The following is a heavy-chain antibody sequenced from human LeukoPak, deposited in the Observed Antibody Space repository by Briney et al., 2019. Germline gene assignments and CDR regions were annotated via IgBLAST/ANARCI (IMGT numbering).Heavy chain of an antibody. Sequence: QSGGSLRLSCAASGFTFSSYAMHWVRQAPGKGLEWVAVISYDGSNKYYADSVKGRFTISRDNSKNTLYLQMNSLRAEDTAVNYCARDSRSGGSCYYYFDYWGQGTLVTVSS. J-gene: IGHJ4*02. CDR3: ARDSRSGGSCYYYFDY. CDR1: GFTFSSYA. V-gene: IGHV3-30*04. D-gene: IGHD2-15*01. CDR2: ISYDGSNK.